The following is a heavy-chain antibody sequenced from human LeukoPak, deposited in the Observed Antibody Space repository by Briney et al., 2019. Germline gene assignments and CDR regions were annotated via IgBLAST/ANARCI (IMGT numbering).Heavy chain of an antibody. CDR1: GFTFGDYA. V-gene: IGHV3-49*03. CDR3: TRKKGGDGYNRRYYYYYYMDV. D-gene: IGHD5-24*01. CDR2: IRSKAYGGTT. Sequence: GGSLRLSCTASGFTFGDYAMSWFRQAPGKGLEGVGFIRSKAYGGTTEYAAAVKGRFTISRDDSKSIAYLQMNSLKTEDPAVYYCTRKKGGDGYNRRYYYYYYMDVWGKGTTVTVSS. J-gene: IGHJ6*03.